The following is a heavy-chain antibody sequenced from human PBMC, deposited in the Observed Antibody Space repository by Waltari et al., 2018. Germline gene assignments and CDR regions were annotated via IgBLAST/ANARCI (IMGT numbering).Heavy chain of an antibody. CDR3: AREMWWDDS. CDR1: GLRFSTYL. CDR2: IKQDGSKP. J-gene: IGHJ4*02. D-gene: IGHD2-21*01. Sequence: EVHLVESGGGLVQPGGSLRLSCAASGLRFSTYLISWDRQVPGKGLDWVANIKQDGSKPFYVDSVKGRFNITRDNAKNSLYLQMNSRRVEDTAVYYCAREMWWDDSWGQGTLVTVSS. V-gene: IGHV3-7*03.